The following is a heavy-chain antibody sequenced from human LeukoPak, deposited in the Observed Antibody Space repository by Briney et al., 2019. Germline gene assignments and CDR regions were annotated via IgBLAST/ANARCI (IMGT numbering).Heavy chain of an antibody. CDR1: GFTVSSNY. CDR3: AKASIYVYYGMDV. J-gene: IGHJ6*02. D-gene: IGHD3-16*02. Sequence: GGSLRLSCAVSGFTVSSNYMSWVRQAPGKGLEWVTVMYSGGDTYYAESVKGRFTISRDNSKNTLSLQMNSLRAEDTAVYYCAKASIYVYYGMDVWGQGTTVIVSS. CDR2: MYSGGDT. V-gene: IGHV3-53*05.